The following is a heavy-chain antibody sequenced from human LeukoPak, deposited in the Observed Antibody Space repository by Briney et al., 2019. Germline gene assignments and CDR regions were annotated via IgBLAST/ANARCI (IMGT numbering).Heavy chain of an antibody. CDR2: IIPILGIA. D-gene: IGHD1-26*01. Sequence: VASVKVSCKASGGTFSSYAISWVRQAPRQGLEWMGRIIPILGIANYAQKFQGRVTITADKSTSAAYMELSSLRSEDTAVYYCARVGATQNWGQGTLVTVSS. V-gene: IGHV1-69*04. CDR1: GGTFSSYA. J-gene: IGHJ4*02. CDR3: ARVGATQN.